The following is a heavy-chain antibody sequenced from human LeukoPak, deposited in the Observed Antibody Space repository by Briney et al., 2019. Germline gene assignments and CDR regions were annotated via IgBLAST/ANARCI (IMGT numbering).Heavy chain of an antibody. CDR1: GFTFTSSA. Sequence: GTSVKVSCKASGFTFTSSAMQWVRQARGQRLEWIGWIVVGSGNTNYAQKFQERVTITRDMSTSTAYMGLSSLRSEDTAVYYCAADSDTKIDAFDIWGQGTMVTVSS. CDR3: AADSDTKIDAFDI. CDR2: IVVGSGNT. J-gene: IGHJ3*02. V-gene: IGHV1-58*02.